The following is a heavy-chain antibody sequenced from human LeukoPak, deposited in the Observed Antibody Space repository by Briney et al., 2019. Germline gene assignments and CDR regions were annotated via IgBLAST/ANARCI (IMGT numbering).Heavy chain of an antibody. CDR3: AKDGEGAAASYYFDF. CDR2: LSYDGRDK. CDR1: GFTFSSYG. D-gene: IGHD7-27*01. J-gene: IGHJ4*02. Sequence: SGGSLRLSCAASGFTFSSYGMHWVRQAPGKGLEWVAVLSYDGRDKYYADSVKGRFTISRDNSKNTLYLQMNSLRPEDTAVYYCAKDGEGAAASYYFDFWGQGTLVTVFS. V-gene: IGHV3-30*18.